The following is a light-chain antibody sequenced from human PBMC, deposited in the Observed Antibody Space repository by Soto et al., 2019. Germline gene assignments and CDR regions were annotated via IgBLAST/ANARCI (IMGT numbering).Light chain of an antibody. CDR1: QSVSNF. CDR2: DAS. Sequence: EIVLTQSPDTLSLSPGERATLSCRASQSVSNFLAWYQQKPGQAPRLLIYDASTRATGIPARFSGSGSGTDFALTISSLEPEDFAVYYCQQRRTWPPLTFGGGTKVEIK. V-gene: IGKV3-11*01. J-gene: IGKJ4*01. CDR3: QQRRTWPPLT.